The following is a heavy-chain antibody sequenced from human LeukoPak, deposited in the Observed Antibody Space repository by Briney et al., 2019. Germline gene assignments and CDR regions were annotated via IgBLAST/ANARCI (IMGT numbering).Heavy chain of an antibody. D-gene: IGHD1-26*01. CDR3: TRWEIDPFDI. V-gene: IGHV3-73*01. CDR2: IRSKTYDYAT. J-gene: IGHJ3*02. Sequence: PGGSLRLSCAASGFTFSGSSMHWVRQASGKGLEWVGRIRSKTYDYATAYAASVRGRFTISRDDSKNTAYLQTNSLKTEDTAVYYCTRWEIDPFDIWGQGTMVTVSS. CDR1: GFTFSGSS.